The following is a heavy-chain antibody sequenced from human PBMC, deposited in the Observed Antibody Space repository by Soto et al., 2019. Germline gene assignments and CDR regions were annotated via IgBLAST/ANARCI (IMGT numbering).Heavy chain of an antibody. J-gene: IGHJ4*02. CDR1: GGSIISGGHY. Sequence: PSETLSLTCTVSGGSIISGGHYWTWVRQHPGKGLEWMGYIYYTGSTSYNPSLESRLTMSVDTSKNQFSLKLLSVTAADTAVYFCAKLSAGINQPTLATVMTVLDFWGQGVLVTVS. CDR2: IYYTGST. CDR3: AKLSAGINQPTLATVMTVLDF. V-gene: IGHV4-31*03. D-gene: IGHD2-21*02.